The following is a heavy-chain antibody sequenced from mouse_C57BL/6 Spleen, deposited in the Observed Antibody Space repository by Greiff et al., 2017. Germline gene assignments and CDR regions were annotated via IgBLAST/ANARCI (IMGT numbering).Heavy chain of an antibody. D-gene: IGHD2-12*01. J-gene: IGHJ4*01. CDR3: ARKIGRYEDYAMDY. Sequence: VNVVESGPGLVQPSQSLSITCTVSGFSLTSYGVHWVRQSPGKGLEWLGVIWSGGSTDYNAAFISRLSISKDNSKSQVFFKMNSLQADDTAIYYCARKIGRYEDYAMDYWGQGTSVTVSS. CDR1: GFSLTSYG. V-gene: IGHV2-2*01. CDR2: IWSGGST.